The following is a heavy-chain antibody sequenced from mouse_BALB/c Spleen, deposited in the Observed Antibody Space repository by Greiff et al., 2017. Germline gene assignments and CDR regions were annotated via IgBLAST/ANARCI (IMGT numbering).Heavy chain of an antibody. J-gene: IGHJ4*01. D-gene: IGHD2-10*02. Sequence: EVMLVESGGGLVQPGGSRKLSCAASGFTFSSFGMHWVRQAPEKGLEWVAYISSGSSTIYYADTVKGRFTISRDNPKNTLFLQMTSLRSEDTAMYYCARGVWSYAMDYWGQGTSVTVSS. CDR3: ARGVWSYAMDY. V-gene: IGHV5-17*02. CDR2: ISSGSSTI. CDR1: GFTFSSFG.